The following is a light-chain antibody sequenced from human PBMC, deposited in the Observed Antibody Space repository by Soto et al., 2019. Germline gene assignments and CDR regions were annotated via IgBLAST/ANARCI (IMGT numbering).Light chain of an antibody. V-gene: IGKV3-20*01. CDR3: QEYGSSQT. Sequence: EIVLTQSPGTLSLSPGERATLSCRASQSVSGSYLAWYQQKPGQAPRLLIYGASSRATGIADRFSGGGSGTDFTLTISRLEPEDFAVYYCQEYGSSQTFGQGTKVDIK. CDR2: GAS. J-gene: IGKJ1*01. CDR1: QSVSGSY.